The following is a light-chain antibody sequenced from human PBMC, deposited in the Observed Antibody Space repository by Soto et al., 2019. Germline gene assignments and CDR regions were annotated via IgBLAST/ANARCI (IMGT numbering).Light chain of an antibody. CDR2: GAS. Sequence: EIAMTQSAATLSVSPGERATLSCTASQSVSTNLAWYQQKPGQTPRLLIYGASTKATGIPARFSGSGSGTEFTLTISSLQSEDVSVYYCQQYNNWPPNTFGEGTRLEI. J-gene: IGKJ5*01. CDR3: QQYNNWPPNT. CDR1: QSVSTN. V-gene: IGKV3-15*01.